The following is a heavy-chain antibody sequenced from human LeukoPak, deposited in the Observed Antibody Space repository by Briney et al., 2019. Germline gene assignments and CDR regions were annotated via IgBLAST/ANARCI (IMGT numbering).Heavy chain of an antibody. CDR1: GGSISSGSYY. J-gene: IGHJ4*02. V-gene: IGHV4-61*02. CDR3: ARDAGYSYGYSFYYFDY. CDR2: IYTSGST. D-gene: IGHD5-18*01. Sequence: SQTLSLTCTVSGGSISSGSYYWSWIRQPAGKGLEWIGRIYTSGSTNYNPSLKSRVTISVATSKNTFSLRLSSVTAADTALYYCARDAGYSYGYSFYYFDYWGQGTLVTVSS.